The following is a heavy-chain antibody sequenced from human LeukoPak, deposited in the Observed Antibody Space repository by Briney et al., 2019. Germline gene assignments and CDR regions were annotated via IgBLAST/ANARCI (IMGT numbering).Heavy chain of an antibody. D-gene: IGHD2-2*01. CDR3: ARRGPYIVVVPAASYYFDY. Sequence: GGSLRLSCAASGFTCSSFEMNWVRQAPGKGLEWVSYISSSGSTIYYADSVKGRFTISRDNAKNSLYLQMNSLRAEDTAVYYCARRGPYIVVVPAASYYFDYWGQGTLVTVSS. CDR2: ISSSGSTI. V-gene: IGHV3-48*03. CDR1: GFTCSSFE. J-gene: IGHJ4*02.